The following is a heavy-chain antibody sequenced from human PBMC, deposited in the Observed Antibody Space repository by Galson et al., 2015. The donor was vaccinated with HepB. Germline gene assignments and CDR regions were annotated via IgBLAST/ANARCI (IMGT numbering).Heavy chain of an antibody. J-gene: IGHJ6*02. CDR2: IIPILGIA. CDR1: GGTFSSYA. V-gene: IGHV1-69*04. Sequence: SVKVSCKASGGTFSSYAISWVRQAPGQGLEWMGRIIPILGIANHAQKFQGRVTITADKSTSTAYMELSSLRSEDTTVYYCARDGREESYYYYGMDVWGQGTTVTVSS. D-gene: IGHD1-26*01. CDR3: ARDGREESYYYYGMDV.